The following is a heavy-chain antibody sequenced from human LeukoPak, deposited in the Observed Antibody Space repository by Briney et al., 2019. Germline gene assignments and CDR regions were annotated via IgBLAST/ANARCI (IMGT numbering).Heavy chain of an antibody. CDR1: GDSVSSNIAA. CDR2: TYYRSKWYS. Sequence: SQTLSLTCAISGDSVSSNIAAWNWIRQSPSRGLEWLGRTYYRSKWYSDYAVSVKSRITIYPDTSKNQFSLHLNSVTPEDTAVYYCARRGSSGNSLDYWGQGTLVTVSS. D-gene: IGHD3-16*01. V-gene: IGHV6-1*01. J-gene: IGHJ4*02. CDR3: ARRGSSGNSLDY.